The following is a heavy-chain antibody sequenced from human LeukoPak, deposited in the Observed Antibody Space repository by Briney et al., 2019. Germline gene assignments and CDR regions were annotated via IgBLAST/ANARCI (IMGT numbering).Heavy chain of an antibody. CDR2: IYTSGST. J-gene: IGHJ4*02. CDR3: ARASNSSSGRGLDY. Sequence: SETLSLTCTVSGGSISNYYWSWIRQPAGKGLEWIGRIYTSGSTNYNPSLRSRVTMSVDTSKNQFSLKLSSVTAAGTAMYYCARASNSSSGRGLDYWGQGTLVTVSS. CDR1: GGSISNYY. D-gene: IGHD6-13*01. V-gene: IGHV4-4*07.